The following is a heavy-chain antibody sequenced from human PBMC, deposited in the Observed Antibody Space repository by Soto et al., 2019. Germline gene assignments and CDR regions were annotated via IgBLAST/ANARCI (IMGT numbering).Heavy chain of an antibody. J-gene: IGHJ6*02. Sequence: ASVKVSCKASGGTFSSYAISWVRQAPGQGLEWMGGIIPIFGTANYAQKFQGRVTITADESTSTAYMKLSSLRSEDTAEYYCSIVRYCISTSCYGAWGMDVWGQGTTVTVSS. CDR1: GGTFSSYA. D-gene: IGHD2-2*01. V-gene: IGHV1-69*13. CDR2: IIPIFGTA. CDR3: SIVRYCISTSCYGAWGMDV.